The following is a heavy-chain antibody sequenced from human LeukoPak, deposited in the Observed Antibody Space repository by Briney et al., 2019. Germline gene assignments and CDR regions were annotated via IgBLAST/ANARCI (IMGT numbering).Heavy chain of an antibody. CDR1: GFTFSSYG. D-gene: IGHD1-26*01. V-gene: IGHV3-30*02. Sequence: GGSLRLSCAASGFTFSSYGMHWVRQAPGKGLEWVAFIRYDGSNKYYADSVKGRFTISRDNSKNTPYLQMNSLRAEDTAVYYCAKPQWELRWYWFDPWGQGTLVTVSS. J-gene: IGHJ5*02. CDR2: IRYDGSNK. CDR3: AKPQWELRWYWFDP.